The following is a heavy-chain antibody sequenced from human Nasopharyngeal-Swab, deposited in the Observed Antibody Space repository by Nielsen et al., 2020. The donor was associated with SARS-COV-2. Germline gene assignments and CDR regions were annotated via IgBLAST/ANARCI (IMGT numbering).Heavy chain of an antibody. J-gene: IGHJ4*02. CDR3: TTDSGGYFDWLPYYFDY. D-gene: IGHD3-9*01. CDR2: IKSKTDGGTT. CDR1: GFTFSNAW. V-gene: IGHV3-15*01. Sequence: GESLKISCAASGFTFSNAWMSWVRQAPEKGLEWVGRIKSKTDGGTTDYAAPVKGRFTISRDDSKNTLYLQMNSLKTEDTAVYYCTTDSGGYFDWLPYYFDYWGQGTLVTVSS.